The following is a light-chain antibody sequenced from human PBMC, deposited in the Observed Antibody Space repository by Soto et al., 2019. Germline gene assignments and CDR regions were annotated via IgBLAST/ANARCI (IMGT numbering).Light chain of an antibody. J-gene: IGKJ5*01. CDR2: AAS. CDR1: QSVGDN. Sequence: EIVMTQSPATLSVSPRERATLSCRASQSVGDNLAWYQQKPGQAPRLLIYAASTRATGIPDRFSGSGSATDFTLTISRLEPEDSAVYYCQHYDSSPPYTFGQGTRLEIK. V-gene: IGKV3-20*01. CDR3: QHYDSSPPYT.